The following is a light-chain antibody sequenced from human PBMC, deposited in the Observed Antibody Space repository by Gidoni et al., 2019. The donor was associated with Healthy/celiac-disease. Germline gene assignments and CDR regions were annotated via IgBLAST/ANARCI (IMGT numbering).Light chain of an antibody. CDR1: QSVLYSSNNKNY. CDR2: WAS. CDR3: QQYYSTPRT. J-gene: IGKJ1*01. V-gene: IGKV4-1*01. Sequence: DIVMTQSPDSLAVSLGERATINCKSSQSVLYSSNNKNYLAWYQQKPGQPPKLLIYWASTRESGVPDRFSGSGAGTDCTLTISSRQAEDVAVYYCQQYYSTPRTCGQETKVEIK.